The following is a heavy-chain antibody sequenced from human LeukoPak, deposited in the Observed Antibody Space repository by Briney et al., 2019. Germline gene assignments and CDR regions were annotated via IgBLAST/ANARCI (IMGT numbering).Heavy chain of an antibody. CDR3: ARDGDTFDGSNWFDP. V-gene: IGHV3-48*04. D-gene: IGHD2/OR15-2a*01. CDR2: ISSSSSTI. J-gene: IGHJ5*02. CDR1: GFTFSSYS. Sequence: GGSLRLSCAASGFTFSSYSMNWVRQAPGKGLEWVSYISSSSSTIYYADSVKGRFTISRDNAKNSLYLQMNSLRAEDTAVYYCARDGDTFDGSNWFDPWGQGTLVTVSS.